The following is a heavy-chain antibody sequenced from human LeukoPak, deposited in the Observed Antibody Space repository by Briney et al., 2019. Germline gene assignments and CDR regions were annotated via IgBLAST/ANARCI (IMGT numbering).Heavy chain of an antibody. CDR1: GFTFSRYW. V-gene: IGHV3-7*01. J-gene: IGHJ4*02. Sequence: GSLRLSCAASGFTFSRYWMTWVRQAPGKGLEWVANIKEDGSENSYVESVKGRFTVSRDNAKNSLYLQLNSLRAEDTAVYFCARQRYSDYWGQGTLVTVSS. CDR3: ARQRYSDY. CDR2: IKEDGSEN. D-gene: IGHD1-1*01.